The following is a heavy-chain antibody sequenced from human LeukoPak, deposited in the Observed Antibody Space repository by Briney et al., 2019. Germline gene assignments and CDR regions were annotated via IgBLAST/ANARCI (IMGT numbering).Heavy chain of an antibody. D-gene: IGHD2-15*01. CDR1: GFIFDDYA. CDR3: AKDRWYDNPRGAFDL. V-gene: IGHV3-9*01. J-gene: IGHJ3*01. Sequence: PGGSLRLSCAASGFIFDDYAMHWVRQAPGKGLEWVARISWNSGYIGYADSVKGRFNISRDNAKNSLYLHMNSLRAEDTALYYCAKDRWYDNPRGAFDLWGRGTLVTVSS. CDR2: ISWNSGYI.